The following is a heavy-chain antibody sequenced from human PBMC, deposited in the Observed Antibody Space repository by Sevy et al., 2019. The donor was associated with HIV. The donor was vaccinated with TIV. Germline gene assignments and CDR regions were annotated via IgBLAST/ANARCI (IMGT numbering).Heavy chain of an antibody. CDR3: ARHVGSGSSWVNYYYYGMDV. V-gene: IGHV4-31*03. CDR1: GGSISSGGYY. J-gene: IGHJ6*02. CDR2: IYCSGST. Sequence: SETLSLTCTVSGGSISSGGYYWSWIRQHPGKGLEWIGYIYCSGSTYYNPSLKSRVTISVDTSKNQFSLKLSSVTAADTAVYYCARHVGSGSSWVNYYYYGMDVWGQGTTVTVSS. D-gene: IGHD6-13*01.